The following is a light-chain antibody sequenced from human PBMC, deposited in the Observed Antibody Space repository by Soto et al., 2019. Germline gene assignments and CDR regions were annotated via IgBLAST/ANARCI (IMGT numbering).Light chain of an antibody. J-gene: IGLJ3*02. V-gene: IGLV1-51*01. CDR2: DND. Sequence: QSVLTQPPSVSAAPGQTVTISCSGSSSNIGNKYVSWYQQLPGTAPKLLIYDNDKRPSGIPDRFSGSKSGTSATLGITGLQTGDEADYYCQSYDSSLRAVFGGGTKLTVL. CDR1: SSNIGNKY. CDR3: QSYDSSLRAV.